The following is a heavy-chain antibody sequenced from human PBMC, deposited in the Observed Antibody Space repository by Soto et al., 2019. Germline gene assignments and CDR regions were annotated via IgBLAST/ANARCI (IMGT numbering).Heavy chain of an antibody. D-gene: IGHD3-22*01. J-gene: IGHJ4*02. CDR2: ISSSSSYI. CDR1: GFTFSSYS. V-gene: IGHV3-21*01. Sequence: EVQLVESGGGLVKPGGSLRLSCAASGFTFSSYSMNWVRQAPGKGLEWVSSISSSSSYIYYADSVKGRFTISRDNAKNSLYLQINSLRAEDTAVYYCARLTSYDSSCYYCYWGQGTLVTVSS. CDR3: ARLTSYDSSCYYCY.